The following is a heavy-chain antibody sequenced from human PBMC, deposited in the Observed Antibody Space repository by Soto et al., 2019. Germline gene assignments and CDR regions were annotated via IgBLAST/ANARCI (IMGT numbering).Heavy chain of an antibody. Sequence: SETLSLTCTVSGGSVSSGSYYWSWIRQPPGKGLEWIGYIYYSGSTNYNPSLKSRVTISVDTSKNQFSLKLSSVTAADTAVYYCARDTSRRYDYYYYYGMDVWGQGTTVTVSS. D-gene: IGHD5-12*01. J-gene: IGHJ6*02. CDR2: IYYSGST. CDR1: GGSVSSGSYY. V-gene: IGHV4-61*01. CDR3: ARDTSRRYDYYYYYGMDV.